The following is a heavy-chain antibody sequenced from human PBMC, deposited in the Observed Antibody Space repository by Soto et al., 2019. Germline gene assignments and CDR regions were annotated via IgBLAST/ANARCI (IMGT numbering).Heavy chain of an antibody. CDR1: GFTFSSSG. CDR2: ISYDGRNK. V-gene: IGHV3-30*18. J-gene: IGHJ6*02. D-gene: IGHD6-19*01. Sequence: QVQLVESGGGVVQPGKSLRLSCAASGFTFSSSGMHWVRQAPGKGLEWVAVISYDGRNKDYAESVKGRFTISRDNSKTTLYLQMNSLSAEETAVYYCAKDLTLWLIRGGYRYGMDVWGQGTTVPVCS. CDR3: AKDLTLWLIRGGYRYGMDV.